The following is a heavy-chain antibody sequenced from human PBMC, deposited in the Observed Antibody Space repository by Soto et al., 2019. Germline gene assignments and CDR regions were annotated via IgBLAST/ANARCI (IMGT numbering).Heavy chain of an antibody. CDR1: VRSISTYY. D-gene: IGHD2-8*01. CDR3: ARGGHCTNGVCSALDY. J-gene: IGHJ4*02. V-gene: IGHV4-59*08. Sequence: PSETLSLTCTVSVRSISTYYWNWIRQPPGKGLEWIGYIYYGGSANYNPSLKSRVTISVDTSKKQFSLKLRFVTAGDTVVYYCARGGHCTNGVCSALDYWGQGTLVTVSS. CDR2: IYYGGSA.